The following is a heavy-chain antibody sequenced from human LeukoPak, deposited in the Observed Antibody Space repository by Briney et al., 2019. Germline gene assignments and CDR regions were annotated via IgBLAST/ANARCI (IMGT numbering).Heavy chain of an antibody. Sequence: ASVKVSCKASGYTFTSYDINWVRQATGQGLEWMGWMNPNSGNTGYAQKFQGRVTMTRNTSISTAYMELSSLRSEDTAVYYCARVQAGYDLNYYYYYMDVWGKGTTVTISS. J-gene: IGHJ6*03. D-gene: IGHD5-12*01. CDR3: ARVQAGYDLNYYYYYMDV. V-gene: IGHV1-8*01. CDR2: MNPNSGNT. CDR1: GYTFTSYD.